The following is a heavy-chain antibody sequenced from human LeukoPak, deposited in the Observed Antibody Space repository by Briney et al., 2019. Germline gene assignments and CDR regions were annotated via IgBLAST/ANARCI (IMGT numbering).Heavy chain of an antibody. CDR3: AREGGFCFGDTCRFFDF. Sequence: GGSLRLSCAASGFTFSTSSLNWVRQAPGKGLEWVSSISSSRSYIYYADSVKGRFTISRDNAKNSLYLQMNSLGAEDTAVYYCAREGGFCFGDTCRFFDFWGQGTLATVSS. CDR2: ISSSRSYI. CDR1: GFTFSTSS. J-gene: IGHJ4*02. V-gene: IGHV3-21*01. D-gene: IGHD2-15*01.